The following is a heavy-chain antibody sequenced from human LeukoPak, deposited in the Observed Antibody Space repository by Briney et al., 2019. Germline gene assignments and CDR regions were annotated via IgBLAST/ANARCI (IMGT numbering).Heavy chain of an antibody. CDR3: ARDQHSSSSYNWFDP. CDR1: GGSISSYY. CDR2: IYYSGST. J-gene: IGHJ5*02. V-gene: IGHV4-59*01. D-gene: IGHD6-13*01. Sequence: SETLSLTCTVSGGSISSYYWSWIRQPPGKGLEWIGYIYYSGSTNYNPSLKSRVTISVDTSKNQFSLKLSSVTAADTAVHYCARDQHSSSSYNWFDPWGQGTLVTVSS.